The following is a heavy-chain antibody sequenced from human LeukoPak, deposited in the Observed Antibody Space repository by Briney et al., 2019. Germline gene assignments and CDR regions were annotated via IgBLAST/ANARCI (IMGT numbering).Heavy chain of an antibody. Sequence: GGSLRLSCAASGFTFSSYEMNWVRQAPGKGLEWVSYISSSGNTIYYADSVKGRFTISRDIAKNSLYLQMNSLRAEDTAVYYCARNYYGMDVWGQGTTVTVSS. V-gene: IGHV3-48*03. CDR1: GFTFSSYE. CDR2: ISSSGNTI. J-gene: IGHJ6*02. CDR3: ARNYYGMDV.